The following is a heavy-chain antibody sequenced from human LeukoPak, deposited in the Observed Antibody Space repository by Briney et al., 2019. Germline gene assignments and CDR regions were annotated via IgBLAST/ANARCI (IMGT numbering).Heavy chain of an antibody. Sequence: ASVKVSCKASGYTFTGYYMHWVRQAPGQGLGWMGWINPNSGGINSAQKFQGRVTMTSGTSISTAYMELSRLRSDYTAVYCCARARLCIGGSCYAGNNWFDPWGQGTLVTVSS. D-gene: IGHD2-15*01. CDR2: INPNSGGI. J-gene: IGHJ5*02. CDR3: ARARLCIGGSCYAGNNWFDP. CDR1: GYTFTGYY. V-gene: IGHV1-2*02.